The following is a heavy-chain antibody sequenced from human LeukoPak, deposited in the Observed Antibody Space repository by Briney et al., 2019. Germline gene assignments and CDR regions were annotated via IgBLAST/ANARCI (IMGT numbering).Heavy chain of an antibody. V-gene: IGHV3-21*01. CDR3: ARTPMYYYDSSGYPHFDY. CDR2: ISSSGSYI. CDR1: GFTFSSYS. J-gene: IGHJ4*02. Sequence: GGSLRLSCAASGFTFSSYSMNWVRQAPGKELEWVSSISSSGSYIYYADSVKGRFTISRDNAKNSLYLQMNSLRAEDTAVYYCARTPMYYYDSSGYPHFDYWGQGTLVTVSS. D-gene: IGHD3-22*01.